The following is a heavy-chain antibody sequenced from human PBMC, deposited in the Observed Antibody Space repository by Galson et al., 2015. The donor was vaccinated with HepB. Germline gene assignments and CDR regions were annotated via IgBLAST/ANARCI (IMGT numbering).Heavy chain of an antibody. V-gene: IGHV3-21*01. CDR3: AREGRGRALGFGELLSDSDQDYYYYGMDV. CDR1: GFTFSSYS. Sequence: SLRLSCAASGFTFSSYSMNWVRQAPGKGLEWVSSISSSSSYIYYADSVKGRFTISRDNAKNSLYLQMNSLRAEDTAVYYCAREGRGRALGFGELLSDSDQDYYYYGMDVWGQGTTVTVSS. CDR2: ISSSSSYI. J-gene: IGHJ6*02. D-gene: IGHD3-10*01.